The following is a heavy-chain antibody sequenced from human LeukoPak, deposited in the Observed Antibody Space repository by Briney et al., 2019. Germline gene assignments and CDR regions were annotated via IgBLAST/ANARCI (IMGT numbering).Heavy chain of an antibody. Sequence: GESLKISCKGSGYSFTSYWIGWVRQMPGKGLEWMGIIYPGDSDTRYSPSFQGQVTISADKSISTAYLQWSSLKASDTAMYYCARRSAYYDSSGYLFDDWGQGTLVTVSS. CDR1: GYSFTSYW. J-gene: IGHJ5*02. CDR2: IYPGDSDT. V-gene: IGHV5-51*01. D-gene: IGHD3-22*01. CDR3: ARRSAYYDSSGYLFDD.